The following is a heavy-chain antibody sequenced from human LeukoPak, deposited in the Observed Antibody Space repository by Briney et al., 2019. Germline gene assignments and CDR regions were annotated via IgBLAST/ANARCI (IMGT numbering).Heavy chain of an antibody. D-gene: IGHD2-21*02. CDR2: IIPIFGTA. V-gene: IGHV1-69*13. J-gene: IGHJ4*02. Sequence: SVKVSFKASGGTFSSYAISWVRQAPGQGLAWMGGIIPIFGTANYAQKFQGRVTITADESTSTAYMELSSLRSEDTAVYYCARETPPYCGGDCYHFDYWGQGTLVTVSS. CDR1: GGTFSSYA. CDR3: ARETPPYCGGDCYHFDY.